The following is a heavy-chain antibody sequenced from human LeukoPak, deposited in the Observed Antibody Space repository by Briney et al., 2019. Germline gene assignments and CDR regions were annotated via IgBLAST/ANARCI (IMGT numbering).Heavy chain of an antibody. Sequence: PGGSLRLSCAASGFTFDDYAMHWVRQAPGKGLEWVSGISWNGDSVGYADSVEGRFTISRDNAKNSLYLQMNSLRAEDTALYYCAKYTSGWFGAWGQGALVTVSS. V-gene: IGHV3-9*01. D-gene: IGHD3-3*01. J-gene: IGHJ5*02. CDR2: ISWNGDSV. CDR1: GFTFDDYA. CDR3: AKYTSGWFGA.